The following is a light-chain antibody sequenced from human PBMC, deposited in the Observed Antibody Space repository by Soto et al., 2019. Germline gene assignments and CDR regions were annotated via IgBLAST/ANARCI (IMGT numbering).Light chain of an antibody. CDR3: CSYAGSDALV. V-gene: IGLV2-11*01. CDR2: HLA. Sequence: QSVLTQPRSVSGSPGQSVTISCTGTSNDVGRYNYVTWYQQHPGEAPNLLMYHLAQRPAGVSARLSRDKSRKTASLPLSRLQALDEATYYCCSYAGSDALVFGSGTKGTVL. CDR1: SNDVGRYNY. J-gene: IGLJ1*01.